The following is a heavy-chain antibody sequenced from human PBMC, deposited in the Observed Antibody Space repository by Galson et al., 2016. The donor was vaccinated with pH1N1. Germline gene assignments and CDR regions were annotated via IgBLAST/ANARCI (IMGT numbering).Heavy chain of an antibody. CDR2: TYYRSKWYN. D-gene: IGHD6-13*01. J-gene: IGHJ4*02. Sequence: CAISGDSVPSNSAAWNWIRQSPSRGLEWLGRTYYRSKWYNDYAVSVKSRITINPDTSKNQFSLQLNSVTPEDTAVYYCARDGIAAAGIRRDQYYFDYWGQGTLVAVS. CDR3: ARDGIAAAGIRRDQYYFDY. V-gene: IGHV6-1*01. CDR1: GDSVPSNSAA.